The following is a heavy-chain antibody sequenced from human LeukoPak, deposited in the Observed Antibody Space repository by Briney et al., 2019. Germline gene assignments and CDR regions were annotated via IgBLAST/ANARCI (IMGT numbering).Heavy chain of an antibody. D-gene: IGHD3-10*01. J-gene: IGHJ4*02. Sequence: SETLSLTCTVSGGSISSYYWSWIRQPPGKGLEWIGYIYYSGSTNYNPSLKSRVTISVDTSKNQFSLKLSSVTAADTAVYYCAREVARFGILDYWGQGTLVTVSS. CDR2: IYYSGST. CDR1: GGSISSYY. CDR3: AREVARFGILDY. V-gene: IGHV4-59*01.